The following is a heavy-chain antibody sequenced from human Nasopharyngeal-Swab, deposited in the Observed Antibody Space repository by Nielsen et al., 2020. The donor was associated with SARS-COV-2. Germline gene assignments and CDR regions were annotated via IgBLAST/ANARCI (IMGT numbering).Heavy chain of an antibody. CDR3: ARGFGSSWYFLDY. Sequence: SETLSLTCTVSGYSISSGYYWTWIRQPAGKGLEWIGLIYSSDSTNYNPSLKSRVTMSVDTSKNQFSLRLYSVTAADTAVYYCARGFGSSWYFLDYWGQGTLVTVSS. V-gene: IGHV4-4*07. CDR2: IYSSDST. D-gene: IGHD6-13*01. J-gene: IGHJ4*02. CDR1: GYSISSGYY.